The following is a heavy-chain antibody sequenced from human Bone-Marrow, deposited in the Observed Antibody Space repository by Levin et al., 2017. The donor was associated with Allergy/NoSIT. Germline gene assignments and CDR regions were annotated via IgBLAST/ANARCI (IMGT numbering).Heavy chain of an antibody. CDR1: GFTFNNYW. CDR3: ARPSGSGWYEGDH. D-gene: IGHD6-19*01. Sequence: GGSLRLSCVASGFTFNNYWMSWVRQAPGKGLEWVANIKEDASEKYYVDSVKGRFTISRDDAKNSLYLQMNSLRVEDTAVYYCARPSGSGWYEGDHWGQGTLVTVSS. J-gene: IGHJ5*02. V-gene: IGHV3-7*04. CDR2: IKEDASEK.